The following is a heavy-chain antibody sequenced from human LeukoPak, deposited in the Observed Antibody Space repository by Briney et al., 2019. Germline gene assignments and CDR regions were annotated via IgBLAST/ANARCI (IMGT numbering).Heavy chain of an antibody. Sequence: PGGSLRLSCAASGFTFSSYGMHWVRQAPGKGLEWVAVISHDGSNKYYVDSVKGRFPITRDNYKNPLYLQMNSLRAEDTAVYYCAKETYSTSWQLDSWGQGTLVTVSS. J-gene: IGHJ4*02. CDR2: ISHDGSNK. CDR1: GFTFSSYG. D-gene: IGHD6-13*01. CDR3: AKETYSTSWQLDS. V-gene: IGHV3-30*18.